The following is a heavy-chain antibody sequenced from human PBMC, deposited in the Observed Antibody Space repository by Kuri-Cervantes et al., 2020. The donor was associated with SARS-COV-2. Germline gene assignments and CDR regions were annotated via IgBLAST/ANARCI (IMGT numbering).Heavy chain of an antibody. V-gene: IGHV3-53*05. J-gene: IGHJ4*02. CDR1: GFTVSSSY. CDR3: ARDRLGVHDS. CDR2: IYSGGST. Sequence: GESLKISCAASGFTVSSSYMSWVRQAPGKGLEWVSVIYSGGSTYYADSVKGRFTISRDNSKNTLYLQMNSLKSEDTAFYYCARDRLGVHDSWGQGTLVTVSS. D-gene: IGHD2-8*01.